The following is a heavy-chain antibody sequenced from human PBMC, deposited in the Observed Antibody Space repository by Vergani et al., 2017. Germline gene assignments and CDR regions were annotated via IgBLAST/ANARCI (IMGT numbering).Heavy chain of an antibody. J-gene: IGHJ4*02. V-gene: IGHV4-61*01. CDR2: IYYSGST. CDR3: ARDRGGLGYFDY. D-gene: IGHD4-23*01. CDR1: GASIRSSSYY. Sequence: QLQESGPGLVKPSATLSLTCSVSGASIRSSSYYWSWIRQPPGKGLEWIGYIYYSGSTNYNPSLKSRVTISVDTSKNQFSLKLSSVTAADTAVYYCARDRGGLGYFDYWGQGTLVTVSS.